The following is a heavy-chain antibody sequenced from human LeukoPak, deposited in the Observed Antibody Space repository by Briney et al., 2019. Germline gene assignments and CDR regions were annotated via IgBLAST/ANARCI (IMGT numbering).Heavy chain of an antibody. CDR3: ARGMATISNRLDY. J-gene: IGHJ4*02. Sequence: GGSLRLSCEASGFTFSSYAMHWVRQAPGKGLEWVAFIRYDGSNKYYADSVKGRFTISRDNAKNSLYLQMNSLRAEDTAVYYCARGMATISNRLDYWGQGTLVTVSS. CDR1: GFTFSSYA. CDR2: IRYDGSNK. D-gene: IGHD5-24*01. V-gene: IGHV3-30*02.